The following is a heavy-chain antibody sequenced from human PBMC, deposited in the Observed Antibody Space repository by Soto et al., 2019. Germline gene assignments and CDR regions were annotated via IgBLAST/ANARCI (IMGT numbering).Heavy chain of an antibody. D-gene: IGHD1-20*01. CDR1: GGPFSGYY. CDR2: INRSGST. J-gene: IGHJ4*02. V-gene: IGHV4-34*01. Sequence: SETLSLTCAVYGGPFSGYYWTWIRQPPGKGLEWIGEINRSGSTNYKPSLRGRATISVDTSKNQVSLKVSSVTAADTAVYYCDSGRSLIPGTPLSYSGQRTLVIVSS. CDR3: DSGRSLIPGTPLSY.